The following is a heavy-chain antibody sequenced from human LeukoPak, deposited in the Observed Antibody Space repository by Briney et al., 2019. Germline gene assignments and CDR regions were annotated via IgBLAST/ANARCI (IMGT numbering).Heavy chain of an antibody. CDR3: ARAPRYCSGGSCYSGYYYYYYGMDV. D-gene: IGHD2-15*01. V-gene: IGHV3-53*04. Sequence: GGSLRLSCAASGFTFSSYSMNWVRQAPGKGLEWVSVIYSGGSTYYADSVKGRFTISRHNSKNTLYLQMNSLRAEDTAVYYCARAPRYCSGGSCYSGYYYYYYGMDVWGQGTTVTVSS. CDR1: GFTFSSYS. CDR2: IYSGGST. J-gene: IGHJ6*02.